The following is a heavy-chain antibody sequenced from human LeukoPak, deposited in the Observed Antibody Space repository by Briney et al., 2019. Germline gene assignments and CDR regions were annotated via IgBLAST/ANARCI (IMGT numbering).Heavy chain of an antibody. CDR2: IGTAGDT. CDR1: GFTFSSYD. D-gene: IGHD5-18*01. V-gene: IGHV3-13*01. J-gene: IGHJ5*02. CDR3: ARDRGGGDAYGGWFDL. Sequence: GGSLRLSCAASGFTFSSYDMHWVRQATGKGLEWVSAIGTAGDTYYPGSVKGRFTISRDDSKNTVFLQMSSLRAEDTAVYYCARDRGGGDAYGGWFDLWGQGTLVTASS.